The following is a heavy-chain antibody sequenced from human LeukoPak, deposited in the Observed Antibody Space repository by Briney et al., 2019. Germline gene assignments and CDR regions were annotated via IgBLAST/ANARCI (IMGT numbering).Heavy chain of an antibody. CDR2: IYYTET. D-gene: IGHD1-1*01. V-gene: IGHV4-59*02. Sequence: SETLSLTCTVSGGSVSNYYWSWIRQSPGKGLEWIGYIYYTETSYNPSLKSRVTISADTSKNQFSLKLSSVTAADTAVYYCAVQLENYYYYYYMDVWGKGTTVTVSS. CDR3: AVQLENYYYYYYMDV. CDR1: GGSVSNYY. J-gene: IGHJ6*03.